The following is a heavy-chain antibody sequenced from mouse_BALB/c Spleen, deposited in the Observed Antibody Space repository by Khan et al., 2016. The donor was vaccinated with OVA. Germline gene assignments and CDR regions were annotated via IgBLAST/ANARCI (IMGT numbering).Heavy chain of an antibody. J-gene: IGHJ2*01. CDR2: IRFKSDDYVS. CDR3: WIIL. Sequence: EVELVESGGGLVQPGGSMKLSCAASGFTFSNYCMNWVRQSPEKGLEWVAEIRFKSDDYVSHHAVSVKGSFTISRSDSKSSVHLQMNNLRAKDADIYSCWIILWGQGTTLTVSS. V-gene: IGHV6-6*02. CDR1: GFTFSNYC. D-gene: IGHD1-1*01.